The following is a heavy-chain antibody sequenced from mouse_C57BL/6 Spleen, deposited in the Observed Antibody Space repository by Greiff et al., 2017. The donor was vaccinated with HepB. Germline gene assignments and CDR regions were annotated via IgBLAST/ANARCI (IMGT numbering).Heavy chain of an antibody. Sequence: QVHVKQSGAELVKPGASVQLSCKASGYAFSSYWMNWVKQRPGKGLEWIGQIYPGDGDTNYNGKFKGKATLTADKSSSTAYMQLSSLTSEDSAVYFCARWEDYDGNFDYGGQGTTLTVSS. V-gene: IGHV1-80*01. CDR3: ARWEDYDGNFDY. CDR1: GYAFSSYW. J-gene: IGHJ2*01. D-gene: IGHD2-4*01. CDR2: IYPGDGDT.